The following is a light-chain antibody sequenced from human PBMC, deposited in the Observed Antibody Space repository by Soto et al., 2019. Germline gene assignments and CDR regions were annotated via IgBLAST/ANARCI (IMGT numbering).Light chain of an antibody. Sequence: EIVLTQSPATLSLSPGERATLSCRASQSVSSSLAWYQHKPGQAPRLLIYDASNRATGIPARFSGSGSGTDFTLTISSLEPEDFAVYYCQQRGKWPITFGQGTRLEIK. CDR3: QQRGKWPIT. V-gene: IGKV3-11*01. J-gene: IGKJ5*01. CDR1: QSVSSS. CDR2: DAS.